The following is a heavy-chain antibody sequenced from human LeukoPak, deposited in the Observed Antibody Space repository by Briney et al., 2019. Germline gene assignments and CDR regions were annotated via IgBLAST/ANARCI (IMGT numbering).Heavy chain of an antibody. D-gene: IGHD1-26*01. Sequence: GGSLRLSCAASGFTFSNYAMNWVRQAPGKGLEWVSLISSSGDNGYYADSVRGRFTISRDKSKNTVSLQMNSLRGEDTAVYYCAKDVRVGGGGMDVWGQGTPVTVSS. CDR3: AKDVRVGGGGMDV. CDR2: ISSSGDNG. V-gene: IGHV3-23*01. J-gene: IGHJ6*02. CDR1: GFTFSNYA.